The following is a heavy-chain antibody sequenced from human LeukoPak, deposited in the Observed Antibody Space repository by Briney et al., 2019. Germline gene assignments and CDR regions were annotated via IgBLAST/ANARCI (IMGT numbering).Heavy chain of an antibody. CDR1: GGSISSSSYY. CDR2: IYYSGST. CDR3: ARQHHCSSTSCYVGGLLWFDP. J-gene: IGHJ5*02. V-gene: IGHV4-39*01. Sequence: SETLSLTCTVSGGSISSSSYYWGWIRQPPGKGLEWIGSIYYSGSTYYNPSLKSRATISVDTSKNQFSLKLSSVTAADTAVYYCARQHHCSSTSCYVGGLLWFDPWGQGTLVTVSS. D-gene: IGHD2-2*01.